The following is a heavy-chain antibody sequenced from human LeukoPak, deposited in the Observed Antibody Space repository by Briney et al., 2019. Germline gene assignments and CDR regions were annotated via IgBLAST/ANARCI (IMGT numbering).Heavy chain of an antibody. CDR3: ARVTGYMTEDYFDY. J-gene: IGHJ4*02. CDR1: GGSISSSSYY. V-gene: IGHV4-39*07. Sequence: SETLSLTRSVSGGSISSSSYYWGWIRQPPGKGLEWIGSMYYSGSTYYKPSLKSRVTISVDTSKNQFSLRLSSVTAADTAVYYCARVTGYMTEDYFDYWGQGTLITVSS. CDR2: MYYSGST. D-gene: IGHD6-13*01.